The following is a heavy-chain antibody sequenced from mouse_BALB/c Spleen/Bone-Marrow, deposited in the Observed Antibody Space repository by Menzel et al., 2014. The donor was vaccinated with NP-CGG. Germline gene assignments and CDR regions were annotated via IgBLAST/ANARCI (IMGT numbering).Heavy chain of an antibody. CDR3: VRSRLRDWYFDV. J-gene: IGHJ1*01. Sequence: GVELVKPGASVKLSCKASVNTFTSYDINWVRQRPEQGLEWIGWIFPGDSTTKYNEKFKGKATLSTDKSSSTVHMQLSRLTSEDSAVYFCVRSRLRDWYFDVWGAGTTVTISS. CDR2: IFPGDSTT. CDR1: VNTFTSYD. V-gene: IGHV1S56*01. D-gene: IGHD1-2*01.